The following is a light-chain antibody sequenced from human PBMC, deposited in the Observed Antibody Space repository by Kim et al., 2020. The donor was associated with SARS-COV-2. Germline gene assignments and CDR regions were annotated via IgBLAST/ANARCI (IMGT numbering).Light chain of an antibody. J-gene: IGKJ1*01. CDR1: QSVSSTY. CDR2: DAS. V-gene: IGKV3-20*01. CDR3: QQYDTSRT. Sequence: VLTQSPGTLSLSPGERATLSCRASQSVSSTYLAWYQQKPDQAPRLLMSDASTRATGIPDRFSGSGSETDFTLTISRLEPEDVAVYYCQQYDTSRTFGQGTKVDIK.